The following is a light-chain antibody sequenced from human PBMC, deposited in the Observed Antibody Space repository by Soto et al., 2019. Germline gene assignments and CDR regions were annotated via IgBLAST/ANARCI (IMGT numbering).Light chain of an antibody. CDR2: EVT. V-gene: IGLV2-23*02. Sequence: QSALTQPASVSGSPGQSITISCTGTSSDVGSYNLVSWYQQHPGKAPQVMIYEVTKRPSGVSNRFSGSKSGNTASLTISGLQAEDEADYYCCTYAGGGIGVFGGGTKLTVL. CDR3: CTYAGGGIGV. CDR1: SSDVGSYNL. J-gene: IGLJ3*02.